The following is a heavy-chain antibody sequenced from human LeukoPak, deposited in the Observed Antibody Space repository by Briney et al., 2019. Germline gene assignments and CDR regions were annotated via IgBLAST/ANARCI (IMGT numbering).Heavy chain of an antibody. D-gene: IGHD4-11*01. J-gene: IGHJ6*03. CDR3: ARVPYSNHHYYYYDIDV. CDR1: GGSFSGYY. CDR2: INHSGST. V-gene: IGHV4-34*01. Sequence: SETLSLTCAVYGGSFSGYYWSWIRQPPGKGLEWIGEINHSGSTNYNPSLKSRVTISVDTSKNQFSLKLSSVTAADTAVYYCARVPYSNHHYYYYDIDVWGKGTTVTVSS.